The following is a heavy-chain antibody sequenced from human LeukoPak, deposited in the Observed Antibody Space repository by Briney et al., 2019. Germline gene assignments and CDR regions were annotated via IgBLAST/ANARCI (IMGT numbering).Heavy chain of an antibody. CDR2: IRSSRSTI. Sequence: PGGSLRLSCAASGFTFSSYSMNWVRQAPGKGLEWVSVIRSSRSTIYYADSVKGRFTISRGNSKNSLFLQMNSLRAEDTAVYYCARDHRPVVTPNNWIDPWGQGTLVTVSS. V-gene: IGHV3-21*01. CDR1: GFTFSSYS. D-gene: IGHD4-23*01. CDR3: ARDHRPVVTPNNWIDP. J-gene: IGHJ5*02.